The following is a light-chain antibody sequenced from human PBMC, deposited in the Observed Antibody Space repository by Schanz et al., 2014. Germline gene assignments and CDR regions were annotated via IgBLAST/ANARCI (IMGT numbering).Light chain of an antibody. CDR2: DVS. V-gene: IGLV2-14*01. CDR3: TSYTGSGTLWV. Sequence: QSALTQPASVSGSPGQSITISCTGTSSDLGGYNYVSWYQQYPGKAPKLIIYDVSNRPSGVSNRFSGSKSGNTASLTISGLQDEDEADYYCTSYTGSGTLWVFGGGTKLTVL. J-gene: IGLJ3*02. CDR1: SSDLGGYNY.